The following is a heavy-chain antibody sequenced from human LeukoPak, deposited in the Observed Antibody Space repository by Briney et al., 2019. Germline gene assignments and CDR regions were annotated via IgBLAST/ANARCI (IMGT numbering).Heavy chain of an antibody. V-gene: IGHV3-23*01. CDR3: AKDLYTKTPMPHFDY. D-gene: IGHD2-2*01. J-gene: IGHJ4*02. Sequence: GGSLRLSCAASGFTFSSYAMSWVRQAPGKGLEWVSHISAGGGTTYYPDSVKGRFTISRDNSKNTLYLQMNSLRAEDTAVYYCAKDLYTKTPMPHFDYWGQGTLVTVSS. CDR1: GFTFSSYA. CDR2: ISAGGGTT.